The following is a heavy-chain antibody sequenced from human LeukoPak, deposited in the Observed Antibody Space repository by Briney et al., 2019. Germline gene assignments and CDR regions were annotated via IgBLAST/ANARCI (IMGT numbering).Heavy chain of an antibody. Sequence: GGSLRLSCAASGFTFSSYGMHWVRQAPGKGLEWVAFIRYDGSNKYYADSVKGRFTISRDNAKNSLYLQMNSLRAEDTAVYYCAREGVTYYYDTPWFDPWGQGTLVTVSS. D-gene: IGHD3-22*01. CDR2: IRYDGSNK. CDR1: GFTFSSYG. J-gene: IGHJ5*02. V-gene: IGHV3-30*02. CDR3: AREGVTYYYDTPWFDP.